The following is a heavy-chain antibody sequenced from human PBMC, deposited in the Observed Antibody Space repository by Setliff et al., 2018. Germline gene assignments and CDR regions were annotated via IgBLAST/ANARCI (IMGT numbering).Heavy chain of an antibody. V-gene: IGHV4-4*02. CDR3: AGPRGYSYGNTNDAFDI. CDR2: IYHSGST. CDR1: GGSISSSNW. D-gene: IGHD5-18*01. J-gene: IGHJ3*02. Sequence: SETLSLTCAVSGGSISSSNWWSWVRQPPGKGLEWIGEIYHSGSTYYNPSLKSRVTISVDTSKNQFSLKLSSLTAADTAVYYCAGPRGYSYGNTNDAFDIWGQGTMVTVSS.